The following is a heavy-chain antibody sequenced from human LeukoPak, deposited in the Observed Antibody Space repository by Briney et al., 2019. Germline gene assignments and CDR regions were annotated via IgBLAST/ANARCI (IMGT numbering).Heavy chain of an antibody. CDR3: ASEKNYGDKYFDS. Sequence: ASLKISCKASGDTFNIHYFHWIRQAPGQGLEWMGIINRVDGIRGNAQMFQGRLMLTKDTSTSTAYMELSSLRSEDTAIYYCASEKNYGDKYFDSWGQGTVVTVSS. CDR1: GDTFNIHY. V-gene: IGHV1-46*02. CDR2: INRVDGIR. D-gene: IGHD4-17*01. J-gene: IGHJ4*02.